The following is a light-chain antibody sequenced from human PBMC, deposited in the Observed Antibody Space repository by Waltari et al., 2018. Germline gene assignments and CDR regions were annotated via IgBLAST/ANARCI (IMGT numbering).Light chain of an antibody. CDR1: SSDGVCFTC. Sequence: SSLTLPPSTSGSSGPSVPISCTGTSSDGVCFTCVSWYQQHPGKAPKLMIYEVSKRPSGVPDRFSGSKSGNTASLTVSGLQAEDEADYYCSSYAGSNNLVFGGGTKLTVL. CDR2: EVS. J-gene: IGLJ2*01. V-gene: IGLV2-8*01. CDR3: SSYAGSNNLV.